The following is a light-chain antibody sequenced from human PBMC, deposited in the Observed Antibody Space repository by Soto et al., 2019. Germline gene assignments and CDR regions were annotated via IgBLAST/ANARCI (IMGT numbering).Light chain of an antibody. Sequence: QSVLAQPPSASGSPGQSVAISCTGTSSDVGGYNYVSWYQQHPGKAPKLMIYEVNKRPSGVPDRFSGSKSGNTASLTVSGLQAEDEADYYSSSYAGSSNVFGTGTKVTV. V-gene: IGLV2-8*01. CDR1: SSDVGGYNY. CDR3: SSYAGSSNV. CDR2: EVN. J-gene: IGLJ1*01.